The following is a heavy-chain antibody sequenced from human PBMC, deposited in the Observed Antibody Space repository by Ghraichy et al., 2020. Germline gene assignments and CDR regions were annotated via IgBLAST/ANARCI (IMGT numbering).Heavy chain of an antibody. V-gene: IGHV1-2*02. CDR2: IAPNSGGT. J-gene: IGHJ4*02. CDR1: GYTFTGYY. Sequence: ASVKVSCRASGYTFTGYYIHWVRQAHGQGLEWLGWIAPNSGGTNYALKFQGRVTMTGDTSTNTAHMELTRLTSDDTAMYYCARVIKFVDGTRHFENWGQGTLVTVSA. D-gene: IGHD2-2*01. CDR3: ARVIKFVDGTRHFEN.